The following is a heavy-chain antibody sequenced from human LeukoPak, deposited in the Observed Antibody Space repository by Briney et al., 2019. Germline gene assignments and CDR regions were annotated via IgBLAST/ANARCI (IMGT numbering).Heavy chain of an antibody. V-gene: IGHV4-39*07. Sequence: SETLSLTCTVSGGSISSSSYYWGWIRQPPGKGLEWIGSIYYSGSTYYNPSLKSRVTISVDTSKNQFSLKLSSVTAADTAVYYCARGTTYYDFWSGYYYFGYWGQGTLVTVSS. CDR1: GGSISSSSYY. CDR3: ARGTTYYDFWSGYYYFGY. CDR2: IYYSGST. D-gene: IGHD3-3*01. J-gene: IGHJ4*02.